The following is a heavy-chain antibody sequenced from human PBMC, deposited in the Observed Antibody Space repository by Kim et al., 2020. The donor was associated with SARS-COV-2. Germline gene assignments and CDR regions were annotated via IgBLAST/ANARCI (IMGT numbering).Heavy chain of an antibody. J-gene: IGHJ4*02. D-gene: IGHD2-2*01. CDR3: ARAGYCSSTSCEVLDY. V-gene: IGHV3-21*01. CDR2: ISSSSSYI. CDR1: GFTFSSYS. Sequence: GGSLRLSCAASGFTFSSYSMNWVRQAPGKGLEWVSSISSSSSYIYYADSVKGQFTISRDNAKNSLYLQMNSLRAEDTAVYYCARAGYCSSTSCEVLDYWGQGTLVTVSS.